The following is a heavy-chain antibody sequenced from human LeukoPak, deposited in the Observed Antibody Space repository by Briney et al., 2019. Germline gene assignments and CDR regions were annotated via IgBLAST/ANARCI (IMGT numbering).Heavy chain of an antibody. CDR1: GYTLISYG. J-gene: IGHJ4*02. V-gene: IGHV1-18*01. CDR2: IGTYNGNT. CDR3: ARSRHDYGDPFDY. D-gene: IGHD4-17*01. Sequence: ASVKVSCKASGYTLISYGINWVRQAPGQGLEWMGWIGTYNGNTNYAQKLQGRVTMTTDTSTSTAYMELRSLRSDDTAVYYCARSRHDYGDPFDYWGQGTLVTVSS.